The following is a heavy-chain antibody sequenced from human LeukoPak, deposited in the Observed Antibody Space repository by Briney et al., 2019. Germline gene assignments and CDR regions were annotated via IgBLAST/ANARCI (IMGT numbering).Heavy chain of an antibody. D-gene: IGHD2-2*01. CDR1: GFTFANYA. Sequence: GGSLRLSCAASGFTFANYAMSWVRQAPGKGLEWVSAITGSGGSTYYADSVKGRFTISRDNSKNTLFLQMNSLRAEDTAVYYCAKDEIGYCSSTSCTLFDYWGQGTLVTVSS. CDR3: AKDEIGYCSSTSCTLFDY. J-gene: IGHJ4*02. CDR2: ITGSGGST. V-gene: IGHV3-23*01.